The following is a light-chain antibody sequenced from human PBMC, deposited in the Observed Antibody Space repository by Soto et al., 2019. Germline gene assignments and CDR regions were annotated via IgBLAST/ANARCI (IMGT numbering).Light chain of an antibody. Sequence: AQSPSTLSWSPGERATISCRASQTISSWLAWYQQKPGKAPKLLIYKASTLKSGVPSRFSGSGSGTEFTLTISSLQPDDFATYYCQHYNSYSEAFGQGTKVDIK. CDR2: KAS. V-gene: IGKV1-5*03. CDR3: QHYNSYSEA. J-gene: IGKJ1*01. CDR1: QTISSW.